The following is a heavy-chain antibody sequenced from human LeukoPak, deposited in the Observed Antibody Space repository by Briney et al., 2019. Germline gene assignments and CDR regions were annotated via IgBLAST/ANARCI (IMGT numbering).Heavy chain of an antibody. Sequence: GGSLRLSCAASGFSFSDAWMNWVRQAPGKGLEWVSAIGGSGVSTYYADSVKGRFTISRDNSKNTLYLQMNSLRAEDTAVYYCAKDSGNYFDYWGQGTLVTVSS. CDR3: AKDSGNYFDY. CDR1: GFSFSDAW. D-gene: IGHD1-26*01. V-gene: IGHV3-23*01. CDR2: IGGSGVST. J-gene: IGHJ4*02.